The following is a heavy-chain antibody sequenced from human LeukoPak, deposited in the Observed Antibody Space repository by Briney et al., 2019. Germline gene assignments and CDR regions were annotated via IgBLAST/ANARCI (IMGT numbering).Heavy chain of an antibody. V-gene: IGHV4-59*01. CDR3: ARASTRYCGGDCLPFDY. Sequence: PSETLSLTGTVSGGSISSYCWSWIRQPPGKGLEWIGYIYYSGSTNYNPSLKSRVTISVDTSKNQFSLKLSSVTAADTAVYYCARASTRYCGGDCLPFDYWGQGTLVTVSS. J-gene: IGHJ4*02. CDR2: IYYSGST. D-gene: IGHD2-21*02. CDR1: GGSISSYC.